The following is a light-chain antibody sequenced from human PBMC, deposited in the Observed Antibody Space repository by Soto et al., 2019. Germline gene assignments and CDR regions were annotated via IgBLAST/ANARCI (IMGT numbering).Light chain of an antibody. CDR2: AAS. Sequence: DIQMTQSPSSLSASVGDRVTITCRASQSISSYLNWYQQKPGKAPKLLIYAASSLQSGVPSRFSGSGSGTDFTLTISSLQPEDVATYYCQKYNSAPRLTFGGGTKVDIK. CDR1: QSISSY. V-gene: IGKV1-39*01. J-gene: IGKJ4*01. CDR3: QKYNSAPRLT.